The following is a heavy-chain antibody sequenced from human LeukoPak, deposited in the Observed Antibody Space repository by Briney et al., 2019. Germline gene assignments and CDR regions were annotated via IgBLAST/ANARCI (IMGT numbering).Heavy chain of an antibody. V-gene: IGHV3-23*01. CDR2: ITTSGATT. CDR1: GFTFSSYG. CDR3: AIMHGYYDGSGYWVQ. J-gene: IGHJ4*02. Sequence: GGSLRLSCAASGFTFSSYGMHWVRQAPGKGLEWVSFITTSGATTSYADFVKGRFTISRDNPRNTLYMQMNSLRDEDTALYYCAIMHGYYDGSGYWVQWGQGTLVTVSS. D-gene: IGHD3-22*01.